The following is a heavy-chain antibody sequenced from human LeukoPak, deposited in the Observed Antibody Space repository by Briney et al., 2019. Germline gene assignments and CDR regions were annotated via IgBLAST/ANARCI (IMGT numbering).Heavy chain of an antibody. CDR3: ARAAVLRFLEWLFPLDY. CDR2: IYYSGST. D-gene: IGHD3-3*01. J-gene: IGHJ4*02. V-gene: IGHV4-30-4*08. CDR1: GGSISSGDYY. Sequence: TLSLTCTVSGGSISSGDYYWSWIRQPPGKGLEWIGYIYYSGSTYYNPSLKSRVTISVDTSKNQFSLKLSSVTAADTAVYYCARAAVLRFLEWLFPLDYWGQGTLVTVSS.